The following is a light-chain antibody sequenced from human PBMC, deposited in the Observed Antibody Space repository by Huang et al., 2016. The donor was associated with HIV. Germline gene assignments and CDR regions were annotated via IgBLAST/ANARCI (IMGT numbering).Light chain of an antibody. J-gene: IGKJ2*01. CDR2: GAS. CDR3: QQYNNWPPEYT. Sequence: EIVMTQSPATLSVSPGERPPLSCRASQRVSSNLAWYQQNPGQAPRLLIYGASTRATGIPARFSVSGSGKKFSLTISSLQSEDFAVYYCQQYNNWPPEYTFGQGTKLEIK. V-gene: IGKV3-15*01. CDR1: QRVSSN.